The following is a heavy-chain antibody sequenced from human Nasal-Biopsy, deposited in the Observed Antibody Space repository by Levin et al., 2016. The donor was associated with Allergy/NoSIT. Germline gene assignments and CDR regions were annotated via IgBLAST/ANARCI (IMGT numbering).Heavy chain of an antibody. J-gene: IGHJ6*03. Sequence: GGSLRLSCVASGFTFGNHAMSWVRQAPNKGLEWVSSISGSGGATHYADSVKGRFTISRDNSKRTVFLQMDSLRLEDTALYYCARDAVPWQMATYFYMDVWGKGTTVAVSS. D-gene: IGHD2-21*01. CDR2: ISGSGGAT. CDR3: ARDAVPWQMATYFYMDV. V-gene: IGHV3-23*01. CDR1: GFTFGNHA.